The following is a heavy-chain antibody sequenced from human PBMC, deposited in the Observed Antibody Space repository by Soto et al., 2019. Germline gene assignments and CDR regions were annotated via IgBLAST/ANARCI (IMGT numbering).Heavy chain of an antibody. CDR3: ARETPSFDS. J-gene: IGHJ4*02. Sequence: QLVESGGCLVQPGGSLRLSCAASGFTFSDYPMNWVRQAPGKGLEWVSSIRTISSAIYFADSVRGRFTISRDNARNSLYLPMTSLRDEDTAVYYCARETPSFDSWGQGTLVTVSS. CDR2: IRTISSAI. D-gene: IGHD2-15*01. V-gene: IGHV3-48*02. CDR1: GFTFSDYP.